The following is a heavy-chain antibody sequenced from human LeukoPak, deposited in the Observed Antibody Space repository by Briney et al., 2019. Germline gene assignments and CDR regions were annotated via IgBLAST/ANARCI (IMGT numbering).Heavy chain of an antibody. CDR1: GGSISSSSYY. Sequence: SETLSLTCTVSGGSISSSSYYWGWIRQPPGKGLEWIGGIYYSGSTYYNPSLKRRVTISVDTSKNQFSLKLSSVTAADTAVYYCARHSPYCSSTSCYTYWGQGTLVTVSS. J-gene: IGHJ4*02. CDR3: ARHSPYCSSTSCYTY. V-gene: IGHV4-39*01. D-gene: IGHD2-2*02. CDR2: IYYSGST.